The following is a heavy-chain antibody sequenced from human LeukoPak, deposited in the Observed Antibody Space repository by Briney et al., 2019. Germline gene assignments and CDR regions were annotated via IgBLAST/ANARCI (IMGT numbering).Heavy chain of an antibody. V-gene: IGHV1-46*01. CDR1: GYTFTSYY. CDR2: INPSGGST. J-gene: IGHJ5*02. CDR3: ARDLRRIAVAGTEWFDP. Sequence: GASVKVSCEASGYTFTSYYMHWVRQAPGQGLEWMGIINPSGGSTSYAQKFQGRVTMTRDTSTSTVYMELSSLRSEDTAVYYCARDLRRIAVAGTEWFDPWGQGTLVTVSS. D-gene: IGHD6-19*01.